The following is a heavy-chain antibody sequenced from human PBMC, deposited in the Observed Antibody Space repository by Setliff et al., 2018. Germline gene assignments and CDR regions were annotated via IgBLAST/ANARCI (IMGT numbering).Heavy chain of an antibody. CDR2: IYNSGTT. J-gene: IGHJ4*02. V-gene: IGHV4-39*01. D-gene: IGHD3-22*01. Sequence: LSLTCIVAGDSISNTGYYWGWIRQPPGKGLEWIGRIYNSGTTNYNPSLKSRLTLSVDTSKNQFSLGLNSVTAADAAVFYCARLSGYYFDYWGQGTLVTVSS. CDR3: ARLSGYYFDY. CDR1: GDSISNTGYY.